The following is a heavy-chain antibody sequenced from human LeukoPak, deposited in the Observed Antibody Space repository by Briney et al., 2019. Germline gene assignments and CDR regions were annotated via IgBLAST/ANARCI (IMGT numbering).Heavy chain of an antibody. V-gene: IGHV3-30*02. CDR3: AKGYAFGLDY. CDR1: GFTFNDYG. CDR2: IRFDGSEK. D-gene: IGHD3/OR15-3a*01. J-gene: IGHJ4*02. Sequence: GGSLRLSCAASGFTFNDYGIHWVRQAPGKGLEWVAFIRFDGSEKYYADSVKGRFTISRDNSKNNLYLQMNSLRVEDTAVYYCAKGYAFGLDYWGQGILVTVSS.